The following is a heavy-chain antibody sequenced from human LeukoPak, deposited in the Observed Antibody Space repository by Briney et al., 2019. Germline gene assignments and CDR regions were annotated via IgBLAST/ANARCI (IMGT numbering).Heavy chain of an antibody. J-gene: IGHJ4*02. CDR3: AKDYYGSGS. V-gene: IGHV3-23*01. Sequence: GGSLRLSCAASGFPLSNYVMTWVRQARGRGVEWVSAISGSGGSTYYADSVKGRFTISRDNPKNTLYLQMNSLRAEDTAVYYCAKDYYGSGSWGQGALVTVSS. CDR1: GFPLSNYV. D-gene: IGHD3-10*01. CDR2: ISGSGGST.